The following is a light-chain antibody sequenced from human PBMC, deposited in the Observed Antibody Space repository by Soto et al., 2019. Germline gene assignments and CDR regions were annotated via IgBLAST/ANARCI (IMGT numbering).Light chain of an antibody. CDR1: SSDVGGYNY. Sequence: QSALTQPPSASGSPGQSVTISCTGTSSDVGGYNYVSWYQQYPGKAPKLMISEVSKRPSGVPDRFSGSKSGNTASLTVSGLQAEDEADYYCSSYAGSNNLGVFGTGTKLT. CDR2: EVS. J-gene: IGLJ1*01. CDR3: SSYAGSNNLGV. V-gene: IGLV2-8*01.